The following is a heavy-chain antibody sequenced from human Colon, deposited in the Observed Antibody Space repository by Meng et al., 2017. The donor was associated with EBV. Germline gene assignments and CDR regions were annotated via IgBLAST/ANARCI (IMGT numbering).Heavy chain of an antibody. V-gene: IGHV4-30-4*01. CDR2: IYYSGST. J-gene: IGHJ4*02. CDR1: GGSISSGDYY. CDR3: ARDRGGLGAFDY. D-gene: IGHD5-12*01. Sequence: VRLHSSAPCLRKPSHTLSLTGTVFGGSISSGDYYWSWIRQPPGKGLEWIGYIYYSGSTYYNPSLKSRVTISVDTSKNQFSLKLSSVTAADTAVYYCARDRGGLGAFDYWGQGTLVTSPQ.